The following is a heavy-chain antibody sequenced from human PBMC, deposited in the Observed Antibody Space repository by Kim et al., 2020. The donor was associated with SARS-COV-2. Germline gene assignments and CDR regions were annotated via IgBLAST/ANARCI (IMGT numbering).Heavy chain of an antibody. D-gene: IGHD1-7*01. CDR1: GGSFSGYY. CDR2: INHSGST. CDR3: ARGANWNYVFFDY. V-gene: IGHV4-34*01. Sequence: SETLSLTCAVYGGSFSGYYWSWIRQPPGKGLEWIGEINHSGSTNYNPSLKSRVTISVDTSKNQFSLKLSSVTAADTAVYYCARGANWNYVFFDYWGQGTLVTVSS. J-gene: IGHJ4*02.